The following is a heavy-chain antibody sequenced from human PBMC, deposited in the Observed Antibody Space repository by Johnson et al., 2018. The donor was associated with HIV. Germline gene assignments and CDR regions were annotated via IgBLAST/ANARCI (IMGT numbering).Heavy chain of an antibody. Sequence: VQLVESGGGLVQPGRSLRLSCAASGFIFDDYAMHWVRQAPGKGLEWVSGISWNSGTIAYADSVKGRFIISRDNAENSLYLQMNSLRAEDTAVYYCVSREWELHAFDIWGQGTMVTVAS. V-gene: IGHV3-9*01. D-gene: IGHD1-26*01. J-gene: IGHJ3*02. CDR1: GFIFDDYA. CDR3: VSREWELHAFDI. CDR2: ISWNSGTI.